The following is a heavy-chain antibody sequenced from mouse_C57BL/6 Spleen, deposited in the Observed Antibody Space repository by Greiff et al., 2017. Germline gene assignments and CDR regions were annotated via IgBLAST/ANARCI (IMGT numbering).Heavy chain of an antibody. V-gene: IGHV1-74*01. CDR1: GYTFTSYW. J-gene: IGHJ3*01. CDR2: IHPSDSDT. Sequence: QVQLQQPGAELVKPGASVKVSCKASGYTFTSYWMHWVKQRPGQGLEWIEGIHPSDSDTNYNQKFKGKATLTVDKSSSTAYMQLSSLTSEDSAVYYCAIGGDSAWFAYWGQGTLVTVSA. CDR3: AIGGDSAWFAY. D-gene: IGHD2-13*01.